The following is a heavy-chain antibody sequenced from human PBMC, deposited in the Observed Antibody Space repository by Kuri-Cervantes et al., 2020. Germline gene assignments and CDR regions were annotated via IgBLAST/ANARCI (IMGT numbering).Heavy chain of an antibody. V-gene: IGHV4-59*01. CDR1: GGSISSYY. D-gene: IGHD3-9*01. CDR3: AATADILTGYRYWYFDL. J-gene: IGHJ2*01. Sequence: GSLRLSCTVSGGSISSYYWSWIRQPPGKGLEWIGYIYYSGSTNYNPSLESRVTISVDTSKNQFSLKLSSVTAADTAVYYCAATADILTGYRYWYFDLWGRGTLVTVSS. CDR2: IYYSGST.